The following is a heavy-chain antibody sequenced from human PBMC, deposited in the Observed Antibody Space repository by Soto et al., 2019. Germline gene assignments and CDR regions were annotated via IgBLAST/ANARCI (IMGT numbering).Heavy chain of an antibody. D-gene: IGHD1-1*01. CDR1: CYTFTSYG. CDR3: ARGGRNHDAFDI. V-gene: IGHV1-18*01. J-gene: IGHJ3*02. CDR2: ISAYNGNT. Sequence: SGKVSYAATCYTFTSYGISWGRQAPGQGLEWMGWISAYNGNTNYAQKLQGRVTMTTDTSTSTAYIELRSLRSDDTAVYYCARGGRNHDAFDIWGQGTMVTV.